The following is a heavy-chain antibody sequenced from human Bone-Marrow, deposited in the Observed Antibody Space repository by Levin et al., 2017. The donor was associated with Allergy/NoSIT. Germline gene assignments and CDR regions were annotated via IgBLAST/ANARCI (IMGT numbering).Heavy chain of an antibody. Sequence: SETLSLTCAVYGEPLSGYSWSWIRQPPGKGPEWIGEINDSGSTKYNPSLMSRVTMSVDTSKNQFSLKLSSVTAADTAVYYCARELAENRCCADYWGQGTLVTVSS. CDR1: GEPLSGYS. J-gene: IGHJ4*02. V-gene: IGHV4-34*01. CDR2: INDSGST. CDR3: ARELAENRCCADY. D-gene: IGHD3-3*02.